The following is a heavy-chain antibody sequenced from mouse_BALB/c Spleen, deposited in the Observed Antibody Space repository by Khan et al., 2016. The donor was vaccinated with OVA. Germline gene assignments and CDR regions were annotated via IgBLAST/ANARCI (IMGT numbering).Heavy chain of an antibody. V-gene: IGHV1S22*01. CDR2: IYPGSGST. Sequence: LQQPGSELVRPGASVKLSCKASGYTFTSYWMHWVKQRPGQGLEWIGNIYPGSGSTNYDEKFKSKATLTVDTSSSTTYLQLSRLTTEDSAVFYCTRGGYDGDYWGQGTTHRVAS. D-gene: IGHD2-14*01. J-gene: IGHJ2*01. CDR1: GYTFTSYW. CDR3: TRGGYDGDY.